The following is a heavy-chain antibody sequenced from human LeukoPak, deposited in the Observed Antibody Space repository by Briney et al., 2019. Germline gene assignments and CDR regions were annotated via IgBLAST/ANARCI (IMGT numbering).Heavy chain of an antibody. CDR1: DGSISSYY. CDR3: AREVGYFGSSFDY. V-gene: IGHV4-59*01. J-gene: IGHJ4*02. Sequence: SETLSLTCTVSDGSISSYYWSWIRQPPGKGLEWIGYIYYSGSTNYNPSLKSRVTISVDTSKNQFSLKLSSVTAADTAVYYCAREVGYFGSSFDYWGQGTLVTVSS. CDR2: IYYSGST. D-gene: IGHD6-6*01.